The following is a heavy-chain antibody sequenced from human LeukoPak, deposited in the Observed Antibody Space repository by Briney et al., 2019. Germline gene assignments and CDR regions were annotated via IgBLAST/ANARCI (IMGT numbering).Heavy chain of an antibody. CDR1: GFTFSSYG. CDR2: IQYDGSNE. J-gene: IGHJ4*02. D-gene: IGHD3-10*01. Sequence: GGSLRLSCAASGFTFSSYGMHWVRQAPGKGLEWVAYIQYDGSNEQYADSVKGRFSISRDNSKNTLYLQMNSLRAEDTAVYYCAKDRGRWFGELLHFDYWGQGTLVTVSS. V-gene: IGHV3-30*02. CDR3: AKDRGRWFGELLHFDY.